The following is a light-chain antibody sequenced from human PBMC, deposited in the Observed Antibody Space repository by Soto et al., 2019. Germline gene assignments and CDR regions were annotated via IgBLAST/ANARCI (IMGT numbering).Light chain of an antibody. V-gene: IGLV2-14*03. CDR2: DVS. CDR1: SSDVGGYNS. Sequence: QSALTQPASVSGSPGQSITISCTGTSSDVGGYNSVSWYQQHPGKAPQLMIYDVSYRPSGVSDRFSGSKSGNTASLTISGLQAEDEADDYCSSYISSGTRVFGGGTKVTVL. CDR3: SSYISSGTRV. J-gene: IGLJ3*02.